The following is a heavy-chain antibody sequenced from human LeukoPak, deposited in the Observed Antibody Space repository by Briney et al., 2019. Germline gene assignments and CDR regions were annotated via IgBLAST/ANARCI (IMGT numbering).Heavy chain of an antibody. Sequence: SVKVSCKASGGTFSSYAISWVRQAPGQGLEWMGRIIPILGIANYAQKFQGRVTITADKSTSTAYMELSSLRSEDTAVYYCARVSIAARTGPYYYYGMDVCGQGTTVTVSS. CDR2: IIPILGIA. CDR1: GGTFSSYA. V-gene: IGHV1-69*04. CDR3: ARVSIAARTGPYYYYGMDV. J-gene: IGHJ6*02. D-gene: IGHD6-6*01.